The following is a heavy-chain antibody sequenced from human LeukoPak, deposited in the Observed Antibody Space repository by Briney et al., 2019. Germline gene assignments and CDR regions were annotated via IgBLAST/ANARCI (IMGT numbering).Heavy chain of an antibody. V-gene: IGHV3-30*03. Sequence: GGSLRLSCAASGFIFSNYAMSWVRQAPGKGLEWVAVISYDGSDKSYGDSVKGRFTISRDNSKNRLFLQMNSLRPEDTAVYYCARDRRSGGSCPDSWGQGTLVTVSS. CDR1: GFIFSNYA. D-gene: IGHD2-15*01. CDR3: ARDRRSGGSCPDS. CDR2: ISYDGSDK. J-gene: IGHJ4*02.